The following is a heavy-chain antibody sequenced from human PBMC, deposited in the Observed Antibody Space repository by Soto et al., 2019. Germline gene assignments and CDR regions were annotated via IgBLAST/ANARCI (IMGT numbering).Heavy chain of an antibody. CDR2: IYYSGGT. V-gene: IGHV4-59*01. D-gene: IGHD5-12*01. CDR3: ASRYSGYDDASAI. J-gene: IGHJ3*02. Sequence: QVQLQESGPGLVKPSETLSLTCTVSGGSINNYYWSWIRQPPGKGLEGIGYIYYSGGTNYNPSLNSRVXXSXDXXYRQFSLKLSSVTAATTAVYYCASRYSGYDDASAIWGQGTMVTVSS. CDR1: GGSINNYY.